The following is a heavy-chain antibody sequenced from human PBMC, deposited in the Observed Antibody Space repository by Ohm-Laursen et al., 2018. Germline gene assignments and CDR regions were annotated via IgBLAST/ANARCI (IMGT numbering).Heavy chain of an antibody. J-gene: IGHJ4*02. D-gene: IGHD3-10*01. CDR1: GFTVGSNY. V-gene: IGHV3-53*01. CDR3: AREEVAGTFDY. Sequence: SLRLSCSASGFTVGSNYMSWVRQAPGKGLEWVSVIYTAGSTYYADSVKGRFTISRDNSKNMLFLQMNSLRAEDTAVYYCAREEVAGTFDYWGQGTQVTVSS. CDR2: IYTAGST.